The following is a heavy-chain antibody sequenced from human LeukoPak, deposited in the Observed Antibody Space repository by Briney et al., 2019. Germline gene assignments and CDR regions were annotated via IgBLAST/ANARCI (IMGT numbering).Heavy chain of an antibody. CDR1: GFTFSNAW. CDR2: ISSSGSAI. Sequence: GGSLRLSCAASGFTFSNAWMNWVRQAPGKGLEWVSYISSSGSAIYYADSVKGRFTISRDNAKNSLYLQMNSLRAEDTAVYYCAELGITMIGGVWGKGTTVTISS. V-gene: IGHV3-48*04. J-gene: IGHJ6*04. CDR3: AELGITMIGGV. D-gene: IGHD3-10*02.